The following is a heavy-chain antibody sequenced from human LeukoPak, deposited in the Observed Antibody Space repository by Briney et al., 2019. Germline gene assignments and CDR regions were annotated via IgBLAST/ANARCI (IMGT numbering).Heavy chain of an antibody. Sequence: SQTLSLTCALSGDSVSSNSAAWNWIRQSPSRGLEWLGRTYYRSKWYNDYAVSVKSRITINPDTSKNQFSLQLNSVTPEDTAVYYCARDGSKGRSSSWYEGFDPWGQGTLVTVSS. D-gene: IGHD6-13*01. CDR3: ARDGSKGRSSSWYEGFDP. CDR1: GDSVSSNSAA. V-gene: IGHV6-1*01. J-gene: IGHJ5*02. CDR2: TYYRSKWYN.